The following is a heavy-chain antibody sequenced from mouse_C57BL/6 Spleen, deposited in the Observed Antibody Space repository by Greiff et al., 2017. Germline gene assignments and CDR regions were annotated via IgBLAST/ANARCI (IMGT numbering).Heavy chain of an antibody. V-gene: IGHV5-4*03. CDR2: ISDGGSYT. Sequence: EVKLMESGGGLVKPGGSLKLSCAASGFTFSSYAMSWVRQTPEKRLEWVATISDGGSYTYYPDNVKGRFTISRDNAKNNLYLQMSHLKSEDTAMYYCASSVSLAYWGQGTLVTVSA. CDR1: GFTFSSYA. J-gene: IGHJ3*01. CDR3: ASSVSLAY.